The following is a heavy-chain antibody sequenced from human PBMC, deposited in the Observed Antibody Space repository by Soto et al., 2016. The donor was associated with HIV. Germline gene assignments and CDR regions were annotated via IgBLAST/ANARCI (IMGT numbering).Heavy chain of an antibody. V-gene: IGHV3-23*01. Sequence: EVQLLESGGALIQPGGSLRLSCAASGFTFFSYAMSWVRQAPGKGLEWVSAIGGSGGSTYYADSVKGRFTISRDNSKNTLHLQLNSLRAEDTAVYYCAKGASWGLRGFFDYWGQGTLVTVSS. D-gene: IGHD4-17*01. CDR1: GFTFFSYA. J-gene: IGHJ4*02. CDR2: IGGSGGST. CDR3: AKGASWGLRGFFDY.